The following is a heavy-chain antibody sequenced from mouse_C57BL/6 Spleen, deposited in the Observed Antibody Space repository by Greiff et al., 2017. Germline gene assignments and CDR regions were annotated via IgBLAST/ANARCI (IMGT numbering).Heavy chain of an antibody. CDR3: TPNWDEGAWFAY. CDR2: IDPEDGDT. CDR1: GFNIKDYY. V-gene: IGHV14-1*01. J-gene: IGHJ3*01. D-gene: IGHD4-1*01. Sequence: EVQLQQSGAELVRPGATVKLSCTASGFNIKDYYMHWVKQRPEQGLEWIGRIDPEDGDTEYAPKFQGKATMTADTSSNTAYLQLSSLTSEDTAVYYCTPNWDEGAWFAYWGQGTLVTVSA.